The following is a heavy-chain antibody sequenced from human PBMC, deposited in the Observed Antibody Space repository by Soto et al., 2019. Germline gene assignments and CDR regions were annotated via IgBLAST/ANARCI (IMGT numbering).Heavy chain of an antibody. CDR2: IYHSGST. J-gene: IGHJ4*02. D-gene: IGHD6-13*01. Sequence: QVQLQESGPGLVKPSGTLSLTCAVSGGSISSSNWWSWVRQPPGKGLEWIGEIYHSGSTNYNPSPKSXVXLXVXXSNTHFSLTLSPVTPPDTAVYYSARIAAAGTNSAHWGPGALGTVSS. CDR3: ARIAAAGTNSAH. V-gene: IGHV4-4*02. CDR1: GGSISSSNW.